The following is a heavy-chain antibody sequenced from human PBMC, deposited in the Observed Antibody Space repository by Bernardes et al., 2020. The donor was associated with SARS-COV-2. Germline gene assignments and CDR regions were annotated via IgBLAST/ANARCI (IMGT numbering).Heavy chain of an antibody. CDR1: GFTFDDYA. CDR2: ISGDGGST. V-gene: IGHV3-43*02. Sequence: GGSLRLSCAASGFTFDDYAMHWVRQAPGKGLEWVSLISGDGGSTYYADSVKGRFTISRDNSKNSLYLQMNSLRTEDTALYYCASLLWFGELYNLHAFDIWGQGTMVTVSS. D-gene: IGHD3-10*01. J-gene: IGHJ3*02. CDR3: ASLLWFGELYNLHAFDI.